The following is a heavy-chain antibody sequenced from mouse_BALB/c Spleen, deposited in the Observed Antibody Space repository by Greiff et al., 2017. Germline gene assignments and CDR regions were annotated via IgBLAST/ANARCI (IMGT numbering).Heavy chain of an antibody. CDR2: IRNKANGYTT. CDR3: ARAGSSVDY. CDR1: GFTFTDYY. V-gene: IGHV7-3*02. Sequence: EVKLQESGGGLVQPGGSLRLSCATSGFTFTDYYMSWVRQPPGKALEWLGFIRNKANGYTTEYSASVKGRFTISRDNSQSILYLQMNTLRAEDSATYYCARAGSSVDYWGQGTTLTVSS. J-gene: IGHJ2*01. D-gene: IGHD1-1*01.